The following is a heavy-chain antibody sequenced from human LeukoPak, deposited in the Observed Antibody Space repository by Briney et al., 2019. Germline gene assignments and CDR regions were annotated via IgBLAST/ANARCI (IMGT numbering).Heavy chain of an antibody. D-gene: IGHD6-13*01. J-gene: IGHJ4*02. V-gene: IGHV3-30*02. CDR1: RFSFSSYG. CDR3: AKGGSSSWDYFDY. Sequence: GGSLRLSCAASRFSFSSYGMHWVRQVPGKGLEWVAFIRYDGNIKHYADSVKGRFTISRDSSKNTLHLQMNSLRPEDTAVYYCAKGGSSSWDYFDYWGQGTLVTVSS. CDR2: IRYDGNIK.